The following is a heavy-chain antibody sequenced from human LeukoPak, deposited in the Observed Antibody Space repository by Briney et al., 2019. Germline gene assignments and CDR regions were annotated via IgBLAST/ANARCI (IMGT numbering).Heavy chain of an antibody. CDR3: ARGLADTAMVSLYYYYYMDV. Sequence: GGSLRLSCAASGFTVSSNYMHWVRQAPGKGLEWVSSISSSSSYIYYADSVKGRFTISRDNAKNSLYLQMNSLRAEDTAVYYCARGLADTAMVSLYYYYYMDVWGKGTTVTVSS. CDR2: ISSSSSYI. V-gene: IGHV3-21*01. CDR1: GFTVSSNY. J-gene: IGHJ6*03. D-gene: IGHD5-18*01.